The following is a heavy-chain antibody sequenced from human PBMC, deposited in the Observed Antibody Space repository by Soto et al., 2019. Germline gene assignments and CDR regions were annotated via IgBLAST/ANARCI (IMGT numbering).Heavy chain of an antibody. CDR1: GGSISSSNW. CDR3: ATGGYRSSTSCPYYYYYYGMDV. D-gene: IGHD2-2*01. CDR2: IYHSGST. Sequence: SETLSLTCAVSGGSISSSNWWSWVRQPPGKGLEWIGEIYHSGSTNYNPSLKSRVTISVDKSKNQFSLKLSSVTAADTAVYYCATGGYRSSTSCPYYYYYYGMDVWVQGTTVTVSS. J-gene: IGHJ6*02. V-gene: IGHV4-4*02.